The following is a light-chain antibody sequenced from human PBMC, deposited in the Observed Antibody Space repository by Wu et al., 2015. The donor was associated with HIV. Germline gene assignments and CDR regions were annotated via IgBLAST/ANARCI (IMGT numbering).Light chain of an antibody. V-gene: IGKV1-33*01. CDR3: QQYGNVPLT. CDR1: EDITNY. J-gene: IGKJ4*01. CDR2: DAA. Sequence: ASVGDRVTITCQASEDITNYLNWYQQKPGKAPKLLIYDAANLETGVPSRFSGSGFGTHFTFTISSLQPEDMATYYCQQYGNVPLTFGARDQG.